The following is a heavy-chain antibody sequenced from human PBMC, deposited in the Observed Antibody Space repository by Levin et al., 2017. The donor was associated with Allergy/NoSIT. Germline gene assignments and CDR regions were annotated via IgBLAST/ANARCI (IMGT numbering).Heavy chain of an antibody. CDR3: ARVKGAAAAAWYFDY. J-gene: IGHJ4*02. CDR2: IYSGGST. CDR1: GFTISSNY. Sequence: GGSLRLSCAASGFTISSNYMSWVRQAPGKGLEWVSVIYSGGSTYYADSVKGRFTISRDNSKNTLYLQMNSLRAEDTAVYYCARVKGAAAAAWYFDYWGQGTLVTVSS. D-gene: IGHD6-13*01. V-gene: IGHV3-53*01.